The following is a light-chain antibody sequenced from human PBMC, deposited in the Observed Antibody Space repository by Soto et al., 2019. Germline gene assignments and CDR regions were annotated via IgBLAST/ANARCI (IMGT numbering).Light chain of an antibody. CDR2: DSS. CDR1: QDISNY. Sequence: DIQMTQSPSSLSASVGARVTITCQASQDISNYLNWYQQKPWKAPKLLIYDSSNLETGVPSRFSGSGSGTDFTITISSLQPEDIATNYCQQYDNLPPFAFGPGTKVHI. V-gene: IGKV1-33*01. J-gene: IGKJ3*01. CDR3: QQYDNLPPFA.